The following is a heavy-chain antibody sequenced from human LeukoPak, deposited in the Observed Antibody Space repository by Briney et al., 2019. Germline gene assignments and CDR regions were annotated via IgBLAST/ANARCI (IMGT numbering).Heavy chain of an antibody. CDR2: IWYDGSNK. D-gene: IGHD3-16*01. V-gene: IGHV3-33*01. CDR3: ARVRYDYVWGRRAYYFDY. Sequence: GGSLRLSCAASGFTFSSYGMHWVRQAPGKGLEWVAVIWYDGSNKYYADSVKGRFTISRDNSKNTLYLQMNSLRAVDTAVYYCARVRYDYVWGRRAYYFDYWGQGTLVTVSS. CDR1: GFTFSSYG. J-gene: IGHJ4*02.